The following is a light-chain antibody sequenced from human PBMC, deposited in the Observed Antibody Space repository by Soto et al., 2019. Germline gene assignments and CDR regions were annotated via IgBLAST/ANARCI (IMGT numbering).Light chain of an antibody. J-gene: IGKJ5*01. CDR2: GAF. CDR1: PSVTNY. CDR3: QQRNIWPPVT. Sequence: EIVLTQSPATLSLSPGERATLSCRASPSVTNYLAWYQQKPGQAPMLPIYGAFNRATGIPARFSGSGSGTDFTLTISSLEPEDFAVYYCQQRNIWPPVTFGQGTRLEIK. V-gene: IGKV3-11*01.